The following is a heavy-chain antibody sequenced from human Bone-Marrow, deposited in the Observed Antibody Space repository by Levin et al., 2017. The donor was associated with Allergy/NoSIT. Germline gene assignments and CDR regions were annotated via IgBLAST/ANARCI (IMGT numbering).Heavy chain of an antibody. CDR3: ARLMGAYYYGSGSYSPARSYYYMDV. J-gene: IGHJ6*03. Sequence: TGGSLRLSCTVSGGSISSYYWSWIRQPPGKGLEWIGYIYYSGSTNYNPSLKSRVTISVDTSKNQFSLKLSSVTAADTAVYYCARLMGAYYYGSGSYSPARSYYYMDVWGKGTTVTVSS. D-gene: IGHD3-10*01. V-gene: IGHV4-59*08. CDR2: IYYSGST. CDR1: GGSISSYY.